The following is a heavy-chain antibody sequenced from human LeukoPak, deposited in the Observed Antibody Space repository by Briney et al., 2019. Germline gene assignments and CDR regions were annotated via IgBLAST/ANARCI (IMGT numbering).Heavy chain of an antibody. CDR1: EFTFSSYS. D-gene: IGHD6-19*01. J-gene: IGHJ4*02. CDR2: ISGSGGST. Sequence: PGGSLRLSCAGSEFTFSSYSMNWVRQAPGKGLEWVSTISGSGGSTYYADSVKGRFTISRDNSKNTLFLQMNSLRAEDTAVYYCAKDSSGWYSSFDYWGQGTLVTVSS. CDR3: AKDSSGWYSSFDY. V-gene: IGHV3-23*01.